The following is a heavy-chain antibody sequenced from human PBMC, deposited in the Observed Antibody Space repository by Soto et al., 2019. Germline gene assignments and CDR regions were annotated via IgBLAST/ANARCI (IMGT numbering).Heavy chain of an antibody. Sequence: QVQLQEPGPGLVKPSQTLSLNCTVSGTSITHIGHFWTWIRQSPATGLEWIGYIHHSGKTYYNSYLKCLGSRSVDTAKTHVSLELRSVTAADPAVYYCARGAGNTYPQAYAMDVWGQGATVTVSS. CDR3: ARGAGNTYPQAYAMDV. J-gene: IGHJ6*02. CDR2: IHHSGKT. CDR1: GTSITHIGHF. V-gene: IGHV4-31*01.